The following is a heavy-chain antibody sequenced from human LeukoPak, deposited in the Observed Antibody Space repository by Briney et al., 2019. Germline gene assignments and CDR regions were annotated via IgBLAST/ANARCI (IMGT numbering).Heavy chain of an antibody. CDR1: GFTFSAYG. J-gene: IGHJ3*02. D-gene: IGHD4-17*01. CDR3: AKGPNGDYVGAFDT. CDR2: MGVSGDNV. V-gene: IGHV3-23*01. Sequence: GGSLRLSCAASGFTFSAYGVTWVRQAPGKGLEWVPSMGVSGDNVHYADSIKGRFAISRDNSKNTLYLQMNSLRAEDAAVYYCAKGPNGDYVGAFDTWGQGTMVIVSS.